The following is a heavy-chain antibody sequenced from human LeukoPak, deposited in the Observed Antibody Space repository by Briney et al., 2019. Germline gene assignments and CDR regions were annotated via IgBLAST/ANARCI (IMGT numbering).Heavy chain of an antibody. CDR3: ARSTLGGVATFDY. CDR1: GGSISSYY. V-gene: IGHV4-39*07. Sequence: SETLSLTCTVSGGSISSYYWGWIRQPPGKGLEWIGSIYYSGSTYYNPSLKSRVTISVDTSKNQFSLKLSSVTAADTAVYYCARSTLGGVATFDYWGQGTLVTVSS. J-gene: IGHJ4*02. CDR2: IYYSGST. D-gene: IGHD3-16*01.